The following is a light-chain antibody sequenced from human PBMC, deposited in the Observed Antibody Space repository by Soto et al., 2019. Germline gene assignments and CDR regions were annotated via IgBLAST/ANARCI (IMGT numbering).Light chain of an antibody. J-gene: IGKJ5*01. CDR3: QQDHNWPIP. Sequence: VLTQAAFTLSVSTGERVTLSCRASQSINKNLAWYQQKRGQAPRLLIYGASTRATGFPARFSGSGSGTDFTLTIASLQSEDFAVYYCQQDHNWPIPFGQVRRL. CDR1: QSINKN. CDR2: GAS. V-gene: IGKV3-15*01.